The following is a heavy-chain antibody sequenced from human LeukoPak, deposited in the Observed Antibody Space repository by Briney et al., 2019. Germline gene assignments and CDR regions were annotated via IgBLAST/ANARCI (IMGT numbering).Heavy chain of an antibody. D-gene: IGHD6-19*01. Sequence: PGGSLRLSCAASGFTVSTYAMTWVRQAPGKGLEWIGEIYHSGSTNYNPSLKSRVTISVDKSKNQFSLKLSSVTAADTAVYYCAREVAVAGYFDYWGQGTLVTVSS. CDR2: IYHSGST. V-gene: IGHV4-4*02. CDR3: AREVAVAGYFDY. J-gene: IGHJ4*02. CDR1: GFTVSTYAM.